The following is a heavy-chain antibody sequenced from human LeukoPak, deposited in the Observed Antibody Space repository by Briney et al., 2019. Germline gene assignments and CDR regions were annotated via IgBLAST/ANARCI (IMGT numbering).Heavy chain of an antibody. D-gene: IGHD3-22*01. J-gene: IGHJ6*03. V-gene: IGHV1-69*13. CDR2: IIPIFGTA. Sequence: ASVKVSCKASGYTFTGYYMHWVRQAPGQGLEWMGGIIPIFGTANYAQKFQGRVTITADESTSTAYMELSSLRSEDTAVYYCARDRCYYDSSGYYGVYYYYYMDVWGKGTTVTVSS. CDR3: ARDRCYYDSSGYYGVYYYYYMDV. CDR1: GYTFTGYY.